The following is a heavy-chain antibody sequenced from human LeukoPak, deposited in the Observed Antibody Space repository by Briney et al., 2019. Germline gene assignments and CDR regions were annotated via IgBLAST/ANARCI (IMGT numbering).Heavy chain of an antibody. Sequence: PGGSLRLSCAASGFTFSNYAMSWVRQAPGKGLEWVSAISGSGANTYSADSVKVRFTISRENSRNTLYLQMNSLRAEDTAVYYCAKRVGATGYWGRGTLVTVSS. CDR2: ISGSGANT. CDR3: AKRVGATGY. CDR1: GFTFSNYA. D-gene: IGHD1-26*01. V-gene: IGHV3-23*01. J-gene: IGHJ4*02.